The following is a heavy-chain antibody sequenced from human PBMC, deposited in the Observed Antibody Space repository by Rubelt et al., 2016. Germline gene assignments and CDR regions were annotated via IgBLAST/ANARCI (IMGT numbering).Heavy chain of an antibody. J-gene: IGHJ4*02. D-gene: IGHD2-2*01. Sequence: QVQLVQSGAEVKKPGASVKVSCKASGYTFTSYGISWVRQAPGQGLEWMGWISAYNGNTDYAQKLQGRVTRTTDTSTRTAYMELRSLRSDDTAGYYCARKVGLWGSTSGPDDYGGQGTLSTVPS. CDR1: GYTFTSYG. V-gene: IGHV1-18*01. CDR2: ISAYNGNT. CDR3: ARKVGLWGSTSGPDDY.